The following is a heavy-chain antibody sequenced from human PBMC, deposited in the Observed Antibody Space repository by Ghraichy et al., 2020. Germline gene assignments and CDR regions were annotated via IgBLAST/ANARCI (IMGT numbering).Heavy chain of an antibody. V-gene: IGHV1-2*02. Sequence: ASVKVSCKASGYTFTAYHMHWVRQAPGQGLEWMGYINPISGGSNYAQKFQGRVTMIRDTSISTAYMDLSGLRSDDTAVYYCARLRRSDESHWGQGTLVTVSS. CDR2: INPISGGS. J-gene: IGHJ4*02. CDR1: GYTFTAYH. CDR3: ARLRRSDESH. D-gene: IGHD3-16*01.